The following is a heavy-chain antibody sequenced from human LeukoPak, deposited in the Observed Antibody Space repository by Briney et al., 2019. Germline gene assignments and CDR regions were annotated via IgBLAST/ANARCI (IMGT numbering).Heavy chain of an antibody. CDR3: AREVEAKWFDP. CDR1: GGSISSSSYY. J-gene: IGHJ5*02. Sequence: ETLSLTCTVSGGSISSSSYYWGWIRQAPGKGLEWVSVIYSGGSTYYADSVKGRFTISRDNSKNTLFLQMNSLRAEDTAVYYCAREVEAKWFDPWGQGTLVTVSS. CDR2: IYSGGST. V-gene: IGHV3-53*05. D-gene: IGHD2-15*01.